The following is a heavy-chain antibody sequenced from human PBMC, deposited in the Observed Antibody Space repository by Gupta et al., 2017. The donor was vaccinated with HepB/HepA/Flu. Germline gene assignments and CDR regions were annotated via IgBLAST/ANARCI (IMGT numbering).Heavy chain of an antibody. CDR3: AIFETVAASDFEY. Sequence: EVQLVESGGGLVKPGGSLRLSCVGSGFTFSSYSMNWVRQAPGKGLEWVSSISSRSEHIIDADSLKGRFSISRDNAKNSLHLQMNSLRVEDTAVYYCAIFETVAASDFEYWGQGTLVTVSS. CDR2: ISSRSEHI. V-gene: IGHV3-21*02. D-gene: IGHD3-9*01. CDR1: GFTFSSYS. J-gene: IGHJ4*02.